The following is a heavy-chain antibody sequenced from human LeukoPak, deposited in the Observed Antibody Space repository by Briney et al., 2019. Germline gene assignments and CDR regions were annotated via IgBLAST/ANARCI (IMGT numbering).Heavy chain of an antibody. D-gene: IGHD3-22*01. CDR3: ARTNYYDNSANWFDP. Sequence: GASVKVSCKASGYTFTSYDINWVRQATGQGLEWMGWMNPNSGNTGYALKFQDRVTMTRNTSISTAYMELGSLRSEDTAVYYCARTNYYDNSANWFDPWGQGTLVTVSS. J-gene: IGHJ5*02. V-gene: IGHV1-8*01. CDR1: GYTFTSYD. CDR2: MNPNSGNT.